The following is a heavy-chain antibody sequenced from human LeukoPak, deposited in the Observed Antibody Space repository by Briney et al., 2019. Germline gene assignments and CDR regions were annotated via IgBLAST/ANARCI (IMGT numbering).Heavy chain of an antibody. V-gene: IGHV3-20*04. CDR1: EFSFDDHG. CDR3: ARGDIVVVRQYFDY. Sequence: PGGSLRLSCAASEFSFDDHGMSWVRQAPGKGLEWVSTINWNGDNTDYADSVKGRFTISRDNAKNCLYLQMNSLRAEDTALYYCARGDIVVVRQYFDYWGQGTLVTVSS. J-gene: IGHJ4*02. CDR2: INWNGDNT. D-gene: IGHD2-2*01.